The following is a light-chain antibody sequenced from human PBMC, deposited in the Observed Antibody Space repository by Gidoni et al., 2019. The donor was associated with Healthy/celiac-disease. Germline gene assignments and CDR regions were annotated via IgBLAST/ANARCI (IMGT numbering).Light chain of an antibody. CDR1: NIGSKS. Sequence: SSVLTQPPSVSVAPGKTARITCGGNNIGSKSVPWYQQKPGQAPVLVIYYDSDRPSGIPERFSGSNSGNTATLTISRVEAGDEADYYCQVWDSSSDQYVFGTGTKVTVL. J-gene: IGLJ1*01. CDR3: QVWDSSSDQYV. CDR2: YDS. V-gene: IGLV3-21*04.